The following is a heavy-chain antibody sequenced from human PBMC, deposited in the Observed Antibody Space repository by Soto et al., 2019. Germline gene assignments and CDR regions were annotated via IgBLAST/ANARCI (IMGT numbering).Heavy chain of an antibody. V-gene: IGHV4-30-2*01. CDR1: GASITTPGYT. D-gene: IGHD2-8*01. CDR3: ARATIGAVLHHEV. J-gene: IGHJ6*02. Sequence: QVRLQESGSGLVKPSQTLSLTCAVSGASITTPGYTWSWIRQPPGKGLEWIGYISPSRASTYNPSLTSRVTISLDASRNRYSLSVGSVTAAHTAVYYCARATIGAVLHHEVWGQWTTVNVSS. CDR2: ISPSRAS.